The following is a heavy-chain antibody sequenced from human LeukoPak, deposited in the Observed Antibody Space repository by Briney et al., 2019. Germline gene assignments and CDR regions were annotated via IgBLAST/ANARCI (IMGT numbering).Heavy chain of an antibody. CDR1: GGSIITYS. Sequence: SETLSLTCTVSGGSIITYSWSWIRQPPGKALEYIGYIDYSGSTNYNPSLRSRVSMSADTSKNQFALKLSSVTAADTAVYYCASVPLDYGDYGYFFDYWGQGTLVTVSS. D-gene: IGHD4-17*01. CDR2: IDYSGST. J-gene: IGHJ4*02. CDR3: ASVPLDYGDYGYFFDY. V-gene: IGHV4-59*08.